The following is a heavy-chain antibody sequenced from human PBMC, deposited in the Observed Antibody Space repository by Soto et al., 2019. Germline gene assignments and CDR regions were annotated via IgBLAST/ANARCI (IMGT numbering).Heavy chain of an antibody. CDR3: ARDTGYDHDAFDI. CDR1: GYTFITSYY. J-gene: IGHJ3*02. V-gene: IGHV1-46*01. D-gene: IGHD5-12*01. Sequence: GASVKVSCKASGYTFITSYYTHWVQQAPGQGLEWMGIINPTGTTTKYSERFQGRLTMTRDTSTSTDYMELSTLTSEDTAVYFCARDTGYDHDAFDIWGQGTMVTVSS. CDR2: INPTGTTT.